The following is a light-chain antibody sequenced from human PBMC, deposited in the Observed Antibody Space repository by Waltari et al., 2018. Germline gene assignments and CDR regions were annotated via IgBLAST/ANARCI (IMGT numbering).Light chain of an antibody. V-gene: IGKV3-15*01. Sequence: EIVMTQSPATLSVSPGERATLSCRASQSVSSNLAWYQQKPGQAPRLLIYGASTRAHGVPARFSGSGSGTDFTLTISGLQSEDYAVYFCHQHNSWPPLSFGGGTKVEIK. CDR3: HQHNSWPPLS. CDR2: GAS. J-gene: IGKJ4*01. CDR1: QSVSSN.